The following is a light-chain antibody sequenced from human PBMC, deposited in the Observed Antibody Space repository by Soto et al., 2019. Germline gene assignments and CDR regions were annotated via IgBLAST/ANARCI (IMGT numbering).Light chain of an antibody. V-gene: IGLV2-11*01. Sequence: QSVLTQPRSVSGSPGQSVTISCTGTSSDVGGYDYVSWYQQHPGKAPKLMIYDVVKRPSVVTDRFSGSKSGNTASLTISGLQAEDEADYYCCSYADTYTWVFGGGTKLTVL. CDR2: DVV. CDR1: SSDVGGYDY. J-gene: IGLJ3*02. CDR3: CSYADTYTWV.